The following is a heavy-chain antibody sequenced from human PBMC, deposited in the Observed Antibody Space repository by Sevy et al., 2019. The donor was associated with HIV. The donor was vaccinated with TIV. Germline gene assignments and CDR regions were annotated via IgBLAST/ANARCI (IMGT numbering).Heavy chain of an antibody. D-gene: IGHD6-6*01. Sequence: SETLSLSCTVSGGSISSSSYYWGWIRQPPGKALEWIGSIYYSGSTYYNPSLKSRVTISVDTSKNQFSLKLSSVTAADTAVYYCARHSGIAARPTALSYYYGMDVWGQGTTVTVSS. CDR2: IYYSGST. CDR1: GGSISSSSYY. V-gene: IGHV4-39*01. J-gene: IGHJ6*02. CDR3: ARHSGIAARPTALSYYYGMDV.